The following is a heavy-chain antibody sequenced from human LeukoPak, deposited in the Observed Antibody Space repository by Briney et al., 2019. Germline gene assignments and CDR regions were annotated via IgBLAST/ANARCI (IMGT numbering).Heavy chain of an antibody. Sequence: PGGSLRLSCAASGFTFSSYAMNCVRQAPGKGLEWVSIITGSGGSTYYADSVKGRFTISRDNSKNTLYLQVNSLRAEDTAIYYCAKSSLKYYFDSWGQGTLVTVSS. CDR1: GFTFSSYA. V-gene: IGHV3-23*01. CDR2: ITGSGGST. D-gene: IGHD6-6*01. J-gene: IGHJ4*02. CDR3: AKSSLKYYFDS.